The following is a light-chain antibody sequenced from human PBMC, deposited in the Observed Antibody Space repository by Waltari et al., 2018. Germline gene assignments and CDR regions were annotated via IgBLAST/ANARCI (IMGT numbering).Light chain of an antibody. CDR2: YDS. CDR1: NIETKS. CDR3: QVWDDTNNSGV. Sequence: YVVTPPPSVSVAPGKTARLTCEGENIETKSVTVYQQKAGQAPLLVMFYDSDRPSGIPERFSGSNSGSTATLTINWVEPGDEADYHCQVWDDTNNSGVFGGGTKLAVL. V-gene: IGLV3-21*04. J-gene: IGLJ3*02.